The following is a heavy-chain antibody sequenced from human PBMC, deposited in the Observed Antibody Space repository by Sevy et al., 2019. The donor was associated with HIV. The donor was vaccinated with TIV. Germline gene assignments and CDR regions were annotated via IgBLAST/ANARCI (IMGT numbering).Heavy chain of an antibody. CDR2: IYYNGHI. CDR3: AGENAWGRGYS. Sequence: SETLSLTCTVSGGSITSLYWNWIRQPPGKGLEWIANIYYNGHINYNPSLKSRVTLSLDTSKNQFSLRLSSVTAAETAMYYCAGENAWGRGYSWGQGTPVTVSS. D-gene: IGHD1-26*01. CDR1: GGSITSLY. J-gene: IGHJ4*02. V-gene: IGHV4-59*08.